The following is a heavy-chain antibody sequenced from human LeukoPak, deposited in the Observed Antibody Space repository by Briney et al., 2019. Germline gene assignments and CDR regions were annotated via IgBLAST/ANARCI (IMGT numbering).Heavy chain of an antibody. Sequence: ASVKVSCKASGYTFTGYYMHWVRQAPGQGLEWMGWINPNSGGTNYAQKFQGWVTMTRDTSISTAYMELSRLRSDDTAVYYCARDHPVRYFDWASSYYYGMDVWGQGTTVTVSS. D-gene: IGHD3-9*01. CDR2: INPNSGGT. CDR1: GYTFTGYY. CDR3: ARDHPVRYFDWASSYYYGMDV. J-gene: IGHJ6*02. V-gene: IGHV1-2*04.